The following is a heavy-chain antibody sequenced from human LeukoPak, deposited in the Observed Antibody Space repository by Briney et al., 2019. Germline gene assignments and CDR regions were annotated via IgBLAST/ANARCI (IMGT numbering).Heavy chain of an antibody. D-gene: IGHD4/OR15-4a*01. J-gene: IGHJ1*01. CDR1: GFTFSSYG. CDR2: ISYDGSNK. V-gene: IGHV3-30*18. Sequence: GGSLRLSCAASGFTFSSYGMHWVRQAPGKGLEWVAVISYDGSNKYYADSVKGRFTISRDNSKNTLYLQMNSLRAEDTAVYYCAKKSNGLWWQPSTNEYFQHWGQGTPVTVSS. CDR3: AKKSNGLWWQPSTNEYFQH.